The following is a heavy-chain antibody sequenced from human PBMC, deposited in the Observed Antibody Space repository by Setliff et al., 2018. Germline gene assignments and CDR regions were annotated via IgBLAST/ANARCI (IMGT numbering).Heavy chain of an antibody. J-gene: IGHJ6*03. CDR2: IIHSGST. CDR3: AREQWLDPPSYYYMDV. V-gene: IGHV4-39*07. Sequence: SETLSLTCTVSGGSLSNNTYYWSWIRQPPGKRLEWIGEIIHSGSTNYNPSLKSRVTISMDTPKNQFSLKVSSVTAADTAVYYCAREQWLDPPSYYYMDVWAKGTTVTVSS. CDR1: GGSLSNNTYY. D-gene: IGHD6-19*01.